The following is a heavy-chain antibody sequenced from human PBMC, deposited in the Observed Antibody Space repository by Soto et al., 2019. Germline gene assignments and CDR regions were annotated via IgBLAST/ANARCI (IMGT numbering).Heavy chain of an antibody. CDR1: GFTFSRYG. V-gene: IGHV3-33*01. J-gene: IGHJ3*02. CDR3: ARDDTAYAFDI. Sequence: QVQLVESGGGVVQPGRSLRLSCAASGFTFSRYGMHWVRQAPGKGLEWVADIWSDGNNKYYADSVKGGFTVSRDNSKNTLNLQMNSLRAEDTAVYYCARDDTAYAFDIWGQGTMVTVSS. D-gene: IGHD2-21*01. CDR2: IWSDGNNK.